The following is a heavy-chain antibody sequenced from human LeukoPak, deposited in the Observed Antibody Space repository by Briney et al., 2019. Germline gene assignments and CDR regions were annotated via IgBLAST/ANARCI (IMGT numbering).Heavy chain of an antibody. CDR3: AAAPIEMQQRGFDY. CDR2: IVVASGNT. Sequence: ASVKVSCKASGFTFTNSAMQWVRQARGQRPEWTGWIVVASGNTKYAQKFQERVTITRDMSTSTAYMELSSLSPEDTAVYYCAAAPIEMQQRGFDYWGQGTLVTVSS. CDR1: GFTFTNSA. D-gene: IGHD5-24*01. V-gene: IGHV1-58*02. J-gene: IGHJ4*02.